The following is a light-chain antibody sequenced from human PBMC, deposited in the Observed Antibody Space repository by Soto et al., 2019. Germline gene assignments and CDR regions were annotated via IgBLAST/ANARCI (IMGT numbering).Light chain of an antibody. CDR3: SSYTSSSTLSV. CDR1: SSDVGGYNH. J-gene: IGLJ1*01. Sequence: QSVLTQPASVSGSPGQSITISCTGTSSDVGGYNHVSWYQQHPGKAPKLMIYEVSNRPSGVSNRFSGSKSGNTASLTISGLQAEDEADYYCSSYTSSSTLSVFGTGTQLTVL. CDR2: EVS. V-gene: IGLV2-14*01.